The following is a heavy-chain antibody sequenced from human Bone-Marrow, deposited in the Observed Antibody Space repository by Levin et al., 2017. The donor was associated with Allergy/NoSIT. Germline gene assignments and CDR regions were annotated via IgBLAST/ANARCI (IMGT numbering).Heavy chain of an antibody. Sequence: PGGSLRLSCAASGFIVSVYDIHWVRQVVGKGLEWVAEIGTASDSYYSESVKGRFTISRDNSKNSVYLQINSLRDGDTAVYFCARDSSRNGMDVWGQGTTVTVSS. D-gene: IGHD6-6*01. V-gene: IGHV3-13*01. CDR2: IGTASDS. CDR1: GFIVSVYD. J-gene: IGHJ6*02. CDR3: ARDSSRNGMDV.